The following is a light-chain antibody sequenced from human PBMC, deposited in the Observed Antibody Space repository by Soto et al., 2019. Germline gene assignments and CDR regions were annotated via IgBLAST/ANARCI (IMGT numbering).Light chain of an antibody. J-gene: IGKJ1*01. CDR1: QGISTW. Sequence: DFQMTQSPSTLSASVGDRVTITCRASQGISTWLAWYQQKPGKAPKLLIYKASSLESGVPSRFSGSGSGTEFTLTISSLQPDDFATYYCQQYNSYPWTFGQGTKVDIK. CDR3: QQYNSYPWT. V-gene: IGKV1-5*03. CDR2: KAS.